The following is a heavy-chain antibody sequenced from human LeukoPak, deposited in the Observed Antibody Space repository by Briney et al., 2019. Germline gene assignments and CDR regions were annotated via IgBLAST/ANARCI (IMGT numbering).Heavy chain of an antibody. Sequence: GGSLRLSCTASGFTFSYFGMHWLRQAPGKGLEWVAFIRSDGSDKWYADSVKGRFTISRDDSKNTLYLQMNSLRADDTAVYYCAKDTPLCYFDYWGQGTLVTVSS. CDR3: AKDTPLCYFDY. CDR1: GFTFSYFG. V-gene: IGHV3-30*02. CDR2: IRSDGSDK. J-gene: IGHJ4*02. D-gene: IGHD3-16*01.